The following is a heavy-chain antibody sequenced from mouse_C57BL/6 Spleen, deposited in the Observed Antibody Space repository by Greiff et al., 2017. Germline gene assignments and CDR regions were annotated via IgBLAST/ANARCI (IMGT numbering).Heavy chain of an antibody. D-gene: IGHD2-5*01. J-gene: IGHJ4*01. Sequence: VQLQQSGPELVKPGASVKIPCEASGYTFTDYNMAWVKQSHGKSLEWIGDINPNNGGTIYNQKFKGKATLTVDKSSSTAYMELRSLTSEDTAVDDCARGDYSNYERGAMDYWGQGTSVTVSS. CDR1: GYTFTDYN. CDR3: ARGDYSNYERGAMDY. V-gene: IGHV1-18*01. CDR2: INPNNGGT.